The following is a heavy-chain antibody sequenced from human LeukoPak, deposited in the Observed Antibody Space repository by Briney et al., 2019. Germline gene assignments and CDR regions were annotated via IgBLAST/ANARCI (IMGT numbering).Heavy chain of an antibody. V-gene: IGHV1-2*02. CDR3: ARADDYYYGSGSYLLWFDP. CDR1: GYTFTGYY. CDR2: INPNSGGT. Sequence: ASVKVSCKASGYTFTGYYMHWVRQAPGQGLEWMGWINPNSGGTNYAQKFQGRVTMTRDTSISTAYMELSRLRSDDTAVYYCARADDYYYGSGSYLLWFDPWGQGTLVTVSS. D-gene: IGHD3-10*01. J-gene: IGHJ5*02.